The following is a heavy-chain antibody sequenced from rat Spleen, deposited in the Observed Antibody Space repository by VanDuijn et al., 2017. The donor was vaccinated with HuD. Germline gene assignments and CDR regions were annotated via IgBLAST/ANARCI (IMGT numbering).Heavy chain of an antibody. D-gene: IGHD4-2*01. CDR2: MYYDGDT. J-gene: IGHJ2*01. V-gene: IGHV2-34*01. Sequence: QVQLRESGPGLVQPSETLSLTCTVSGFSLTSYSVSWVRQPSGKGPEWMGRMYYDGDTAYNSALKSRLRISRDTSKSQVFLKMSSLQTEDTATYYCARVWRWADYWGQGVMVTVSS. CDR3: ARVWRWADY. CDR1: GFSLTSYS.